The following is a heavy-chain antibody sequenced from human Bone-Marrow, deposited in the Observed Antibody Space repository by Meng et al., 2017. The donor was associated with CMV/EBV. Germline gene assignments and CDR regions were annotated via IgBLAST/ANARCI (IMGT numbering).Heavy chain of an antibody. CDR2: ISSSGSTI. CDR1: GFTFSDYY. CDR3: ARDRGSGSYYRYYFDY. V-gene: IGHV3-11*01. D-gene: IGHD3-10*01. J-gene: IGHJ4*02. Sequence: GGSLRLSCAASGFTFSDYYMSWIRQAPGKGLEWVSYISSSGSTIYYADSVKGRFTISRDNAKNSLYLQMNSLRAEDTAVYYCARDRGSGSYYRYYFDYWGQGTRVTVSS.